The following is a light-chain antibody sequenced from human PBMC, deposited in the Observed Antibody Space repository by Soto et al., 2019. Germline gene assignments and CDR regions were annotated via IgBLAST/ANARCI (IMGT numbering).Light chain of an antibody. V-gene: IGKV3-20*01. CDR1: QSVSSTY. CDR3: QQYVSTLLT. J-gene: IGKJ4*01. CDR2: GSS. Sequence: EIVLTQSPGALSLSPGERATLSCRASQSVSSTYLAWYQQKPGQAPRLLIYGSSRRATGIPDRFSGSGSGTDFTLTISRLEPEEFAVYYCQQYVSTLLTFGGGTKVQIK.